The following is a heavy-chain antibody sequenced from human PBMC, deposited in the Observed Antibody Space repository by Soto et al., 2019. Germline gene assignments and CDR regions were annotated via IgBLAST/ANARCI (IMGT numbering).Heavy chain of an antibody. CDR3: ARGIAPYYFDY. CDR2: INAGNGNT. CDR1: GCTFTSCS. D-gene: IGHD6-13*01. Sequence: ASVKVSCKASGCTFTSCSLHWLQQAPGQRLEWMGWINAGNGNTKYSQKFQGRVTITRDTSASTAYMELSSLRSEDTAVYYCARGIAPYYFDYWGQGTLVTVSS. V-gene: IGHV1-3*01. J-gene: IGHJ4*02.